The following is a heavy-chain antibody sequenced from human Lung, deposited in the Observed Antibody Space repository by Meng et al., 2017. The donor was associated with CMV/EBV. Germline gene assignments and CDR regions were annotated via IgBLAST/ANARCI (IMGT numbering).Heavy chain of an antibody. J-gene: IGHJ4*02. CDR3: ARDPSNTSGRYAYFDY. D-gene: IGHD6-19*01. CDR2: ISCYNGDT. CDR1: GYTFTHHG. V-gene: IGHV1-18*01. Sequence: QLQLMQSGAEVKKPGAAVRFSCKASGYTFTHHGISWIRQAPGQGLEWMGWISCYNGDTNYAQKFQGKVTMTTDTSTSTAYMDLRSLRSDDTAVYYCARDPSNTSGRYAYFDYWGQGTLVTVSS.